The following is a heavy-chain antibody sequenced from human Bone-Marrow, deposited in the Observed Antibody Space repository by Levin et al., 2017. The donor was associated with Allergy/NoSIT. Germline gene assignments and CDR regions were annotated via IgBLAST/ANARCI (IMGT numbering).Heavy chain of an antibody. CDR1: GGSLSDYY. CDR3: ARVSRLGIASIYYYTLDV. J-gene: IGHJ6*02. V-gene: IGHV4-59*01. Sequence: SETLSLTCTVSGGSLSDYYWSWIRQAPGKGLQWIGYIYHTGSTNYTPSLKSRVSISLDTSENQFSLTLTSVTAADTAVYFCARVSRLGIASIYYYTLDVWGQGTTVIVSS. D-gene: IGHD2-21*01. CDR2: IYHTGST.